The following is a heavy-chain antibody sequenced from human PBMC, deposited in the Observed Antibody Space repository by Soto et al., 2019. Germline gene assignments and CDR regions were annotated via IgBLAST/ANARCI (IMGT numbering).Heavy chain of an antibody. Sequence: QVQLVQSGAEVKKPGSSVKVSCKASGGTFSSYAISWVRQAPGQGLEWMGGIIPISDTTNYAQKFQGRVTITADESTSTAYMELSSLRSEDTAVYYCARSQGSSTSLEIYDYYYYGMDVWGQGTRVTVSS. CDR1: GGTFSSYA. V-gene: IGHV1-69*01. CDR2: IIPISDTT. D-gene: IGHD2-2*01. J-gene: IGHJ6*02. CDR3: ARSQGSSTSLEIYDYYYYGMDV.